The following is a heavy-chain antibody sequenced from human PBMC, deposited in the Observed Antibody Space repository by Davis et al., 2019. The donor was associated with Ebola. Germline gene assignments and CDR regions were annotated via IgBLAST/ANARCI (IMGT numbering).Heavy chain of an antibody. V-gene: IGHV1-46*01. Sequence: ASVKVSYKASGYTFTSYYMHWVRQAPGQGLEWMGIINPSGGSTSYAQKFQGRVTMTRDTSTSTVYMELSSLRSEDTAVYYCARELVGATRWFDPWGQGTLVTVSS. CDR2: INPSGGST. D-gene: IGHD1-26*01. J-gene: IGHJ5*02. CDR3: ARELVGATRWFDP. CDR1: GYTFTSYY.